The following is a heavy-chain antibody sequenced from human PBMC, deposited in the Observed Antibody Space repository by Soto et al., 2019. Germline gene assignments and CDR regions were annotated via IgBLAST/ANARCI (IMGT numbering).Heavy chain of an antibody. Sequence: QVQLVQSGAVVKKPGSSVKVSCKASGGTFSSYAISWVRQAPGQGLEWMGGIIPIFGTANYAQKFQGRVTITADESTSTAYMELSSLRSEDTAVYYCARDPELYYYDSSGYNDAFDIWGQGTMVTVSS. CDR3: ARDPELYYYDSSGYNDAFDI. D-gene: IGHD3-22*01. CDR2: IIPIFGTA. J-gene: IGHJ3*02. V-gene: IGHV1-69*01. CDR1: GGTFSSYA.